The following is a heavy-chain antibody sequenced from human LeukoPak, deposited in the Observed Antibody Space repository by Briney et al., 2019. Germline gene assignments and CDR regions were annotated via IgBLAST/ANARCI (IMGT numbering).Heavy chain of an antibody. D-gene: IGHD3-3*01. CDR2: IRYDGSNK. CDR3: ARAHERFLEWLQDWFDP. Sequence: GGSLRLSCAASGFTFSSYGMHWVRQAPGKGLEWVAFIRYDGSNKYYADSVKGRFTISRDNSKNTLYLQMNSLRAEDTAVYYCARAHERFLEWLQDWFDPWGQGTLVTVSS. J-gene: IGHJ5*02. CDR1: GFTFSSYG. V-gene: IGHV3-30*02.